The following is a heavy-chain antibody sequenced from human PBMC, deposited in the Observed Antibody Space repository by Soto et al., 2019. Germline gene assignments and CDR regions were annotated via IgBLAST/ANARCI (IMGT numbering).Heavy chain of an antibody. D-gene: IGHD4-17*01. V-gene: IGHV3-48*01. CDR1: GLTLSSYS. CDR3: ARDLNYGLFDY. J-gene: IGHJ4*02. CDR2: ISSSSSTI. Sequence: EVQLVESGGVLVQPGRSLRLSCAASGLTLSSYSMNWVRQAPGKGLEWVSYISSSSSTIYYADSVKGRFTISRGNAKNSLYLQMNGLRAEDTAVYYCARDLNYGLFDYGGQGTLVTVSS.